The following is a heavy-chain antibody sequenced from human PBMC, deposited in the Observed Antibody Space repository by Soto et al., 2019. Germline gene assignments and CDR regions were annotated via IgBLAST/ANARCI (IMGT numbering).Heavy chain of an antibody. D-gene: IGHD3-10*01. CDR1: GFTFSDYY. CDR3: ARGARGVNFDY. V-gene: IGHV3-72*01. Sequence: GGSLRLSCAASGFTFSDYYMDWVRQAPGKGLEWIGRIRDKANDYTTEYAASVKGRFTISRDDSRNSLYLQMSSLKTEDTAVYYCARGARGVNFDYWGQGTLVTVSS. J-gene: IGHJ4*02. CDR2: IRDKANDYTT.